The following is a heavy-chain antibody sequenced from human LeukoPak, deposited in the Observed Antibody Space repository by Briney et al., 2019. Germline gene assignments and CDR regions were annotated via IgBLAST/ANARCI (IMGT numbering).Heavy chain of an antibody. D-gene: IGHD6-13*01. CDR1: GFTFSNYA. CDR2: ISGSGGNT. V-gene: IGHV3-23*01. J-gene: IGHJ4*02. CDR3: AKGSLGSWYFFDY. Sequence: PGGFLRLSCAASGFTFSNYAMSWVRQAPGKGPEWVSTISGSGGNTYYADSVKGRFTISRDNSKNTLYLQMNSLRAEDTALYYCAKGSLGSWYFFDYWGQGTLVTVSS.